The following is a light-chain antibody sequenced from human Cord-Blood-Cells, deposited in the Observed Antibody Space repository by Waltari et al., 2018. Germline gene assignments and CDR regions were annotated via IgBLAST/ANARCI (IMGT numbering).Light chain of an antibody. CDR3: SSYAGSNNYV. V-gene: IGLV2-8*01. CDR2: EVS. CDR1: SLAVAATNH. Sequence: QSALTHPPSASGSPGQSVPIPSTATSLAVAATNHVSWYQQHPGTAPKPMIYEVSKRPSGLPDCFAGSKSGDTAALTVSGLQAEDEADYYCSSYAGSNNYVFGTGTKVTVL. J-gene: IGLJ1*01.